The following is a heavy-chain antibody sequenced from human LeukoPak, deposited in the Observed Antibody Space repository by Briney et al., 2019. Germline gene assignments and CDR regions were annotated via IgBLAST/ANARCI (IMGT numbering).Heavy chain of an antibody. CDR2: IYTSGST. V-gene: IGHV4-4*07. CDR3: ARAVTMVRGVILEPWFDP. J-gene: IGHJ5*02. CDR1: GGSISYFY. D-gene: IGHD3-10*01. Sequence: SETLSLTCTVSGGSISYFYWSWIRQPAGKGLEWIGRIYTSGSTNYNPSLKSRVTMSVDTSKKQFSLKLSSVTAADTAVYYCARAVTMVRGVILEPWFDPWGQGTLVTVSS.